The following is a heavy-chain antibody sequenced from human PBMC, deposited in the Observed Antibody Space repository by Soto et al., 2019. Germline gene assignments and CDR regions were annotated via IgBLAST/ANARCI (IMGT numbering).Heavy chain of an antibody. V-gene: IGHV4-34*01. CDR1: GESFPGYY. CDR3: ARGGGGHDYGWGSYRPFDF. Sequence: QVQLQQWGAGLLKPSETLSLTCAVYGESFPGYYWSWIRQPPGKGLEWIGEINHSGSTNYNPSLKCRITISVDTSKNQLSLKLTSVTAADTAVYYCARGGGGHDYGWGSYRPFDFWGQGTLVTVSS. J-gene: IGHJ4*02. CDR2: INHSGST. D-gene: IGHD3-16*02.